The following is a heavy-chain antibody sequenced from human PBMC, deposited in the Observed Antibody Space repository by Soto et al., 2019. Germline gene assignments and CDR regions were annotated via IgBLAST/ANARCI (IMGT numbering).Heavy chain of an antibody. CDR2: ISYDGSNK. D-gene: IGHD3-3*01. Sequence: PGGSLRLSCAASGFTFSSYGMHWVRQAPGKGLEWVAVISYDGSNKYYADSVKGRFTISRDNSKNTLYLQMNSLRAEDTAVYYCAKDSTIFGVVITYLDYCGQGTLVTVSS. CDR1: GFTFSSYG. J-gene: IGHJ4*02. V-gene: IGHV3-30*18. CDR3: AKDSTIFGVVITYLDY.